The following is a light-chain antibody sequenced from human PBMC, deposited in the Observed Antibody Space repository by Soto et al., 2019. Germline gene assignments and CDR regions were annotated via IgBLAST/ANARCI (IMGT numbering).Light chain of an antibody. CDR3: QQYASSRRT. CDR1: QSVRSSY. CDR2: AES. V-gene: IGKV3-20*01. Sequence: EIVLTQSPDTLSLSPGESATLSCRASQSVRSSYLAWYQQTPGQTPRLLIYAESSRATGIPDRFSGSGSGTDFSLTISRLEAEDFAVYYCQQYASSRRTVGQGPTVDI. J-gene: IGKJ1*01.